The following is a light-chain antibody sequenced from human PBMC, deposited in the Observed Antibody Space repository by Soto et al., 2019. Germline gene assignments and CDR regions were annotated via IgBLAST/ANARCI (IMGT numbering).Light chain of an antibody. CDR1: QDINIY. J-gene: IGKJ5*01. CDR2: DAS. V-gene: IGKV1-33*01. Sequence: DIQMTQSPSSLSASVGDRVTITCQATQDINIYLNWYQQKPGKAPNLLIYDASNLEIGVPSRFSGSGSGTHFTFTISSLQTEDIGTYYCQQYDILPSTFGRGTRLEIK. CDR3: QQYDILPST.